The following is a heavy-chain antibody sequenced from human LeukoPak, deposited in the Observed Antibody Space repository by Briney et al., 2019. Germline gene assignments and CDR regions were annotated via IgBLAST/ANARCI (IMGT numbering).Heavy chain of an antibody. D-gene: IGHD3-10*01. J-gene: IGHJ6*02. CDR2: ISWNSGSI. Sequence: PGRSLRLSCAASGFTFDDYAMHWVRQAPGKGLEWVSGISWNSGSIGYADSVKGRFTISRDNAKNSLYLQMNSLRAEDTALYYCAKAKTKGEFGESHGMDVWGQGTTVTVSS. CDR3: AKAKTKGEFGESHGMDV. V-gene: IGHV3-9*01. CDR1: GFTFDDYA.